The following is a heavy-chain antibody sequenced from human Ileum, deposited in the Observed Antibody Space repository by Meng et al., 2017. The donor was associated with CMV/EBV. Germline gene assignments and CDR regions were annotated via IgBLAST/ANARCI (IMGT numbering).Heavy chain of an antibody. J-gene: IGHJ4*02. CDR1: YG. D-gene: IGHD3-22*01. V-gene: IGHV3-23*01. CDR3: ARLGTLIYYYNAGFYPYHLDS. Sequence: YGMAWVRQAPGKGLEWVSHISGSGGDPHYADSVKGRFTISRDNSKDTLYLKMNSLRSEDTAEYFCARLGTLIYYYNAGFYPYHLDSWGQGTLVTVSS. CDR2: ISGSGGDP.